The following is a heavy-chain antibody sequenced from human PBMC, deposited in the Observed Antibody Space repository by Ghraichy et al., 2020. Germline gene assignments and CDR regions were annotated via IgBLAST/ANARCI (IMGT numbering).Heavy chain of an antibody. J-gene: IGHJ6*02. Sequence: GGSLRLSCAASGFTFSSYWMSWVRQAPGKGLEWVANIKQDGSEKYYVDSVKGRFTISRDNAKNSLYLQMNSLRAEDTAVYYCARDGRYNWNPLYYYYYYGMDVWGQGTTVTVSS. CDR1: GFTFSSYW. CDR2: IKQDGSEK. CDR3: ARDGRYNWNPLYYYYYYGMDV. D-gene: IGHD1-20*01. V-gene: IGHV3-7*01.